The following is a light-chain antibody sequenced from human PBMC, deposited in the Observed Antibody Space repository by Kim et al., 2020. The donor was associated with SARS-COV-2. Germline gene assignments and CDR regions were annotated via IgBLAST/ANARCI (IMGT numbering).Light chain of an antibody. CDR3: QAWDSSTWV. Sequence: SVSTGQTASITCSGDKLGDKYASWYQQKPGQSPVLVIYQDRKRPSGIPERFSGSNSGNTATLTISGTQAMDEADYYCQAWDSSTWVFGGGTQLTVL. CDR1: KLGDKY. CDR2: QDR. V-gene: IGLV3-1*01. J-gene: IGLJ3*02.